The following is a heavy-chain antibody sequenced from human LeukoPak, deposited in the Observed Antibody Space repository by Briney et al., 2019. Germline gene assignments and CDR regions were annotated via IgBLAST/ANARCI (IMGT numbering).Heavy chain of an antibody. V-gene: IGHV3-30*18. CDR2: ISYDGSNK. CDR3: AKDFHTLSSSWLFDY. Sequence: PGGSLRLSCAASGFTFSSYGMHWVRQAPGKGLEWVAVISYDGSNKYYADSVKGRFTISRDNSKNTLYLQMNSLRAEDTAVYYCAKDFHTLSSSWLFDYWGQGTLVTVSS. CDR1: GFTFSSYG. J-gene: IGHJ4*02. D-gene: IGHD6-13*01.